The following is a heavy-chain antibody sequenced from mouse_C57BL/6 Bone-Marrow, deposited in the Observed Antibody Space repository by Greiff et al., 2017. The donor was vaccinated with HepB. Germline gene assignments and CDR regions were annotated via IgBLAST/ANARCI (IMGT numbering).Heavy chain of an antibody. CDR1: GYTFTSYW. CDR2: IYPGSGST. Sequence: QVHVKQPGAELVKPGASVKMSCKASGYTFTSYWITWVKQRPGQGLEWIGDIYPGSGSTNYNEKFKSKATLTVDTSSSTAYMQLSSLTSEDSAVYYCARRTTVTRPWYFDVWGTGTTVTVSS. D-gene: IGHD1-1*01. J-gene: IGHJ1*03. V-gene: IGHV1-55*01. CDR3: ARRTTVTRPWYFDV.